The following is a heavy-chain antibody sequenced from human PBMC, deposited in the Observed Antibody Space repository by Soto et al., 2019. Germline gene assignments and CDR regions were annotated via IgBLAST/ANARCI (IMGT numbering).Heavy chain of an antibody. Sequence: QEQLVESGGGVVQPGRSLNLSCATSGFTFSNSGFHWVRQAPGKGLEWVATLSYDGSNTHYAESVKGRFTISRDKAKKMVFLQMDNLRAVAKAVYYCVKIRGSWVFGNLQFWGQGTLVIVS. V-gene: IGHV3-30*18. CDR2: LSYDGSNT. D-gene: IGHD6-13*01. J-gene: IGHJ1*01. CDR1: GFTFSNSG. CDR3: VKIRGSWVFGNLQF.